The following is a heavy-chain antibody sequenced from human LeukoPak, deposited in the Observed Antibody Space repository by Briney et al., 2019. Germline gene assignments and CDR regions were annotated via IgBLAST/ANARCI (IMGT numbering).Heavy chain of an antibody. J-gene: IGHJ4*02. CDR3: AKDRIGDY. Sequence: GGSLRLSCAASGFTFSSYAMHWVRQAPGKGLEWVASINPDGGEIHYVDSVKGRFTISRDNSKNTLYLQMNSLRAEDTAVYYCAKDRIGDYWGQGTLVTVSS. V-gene: IGHV3-7*03. CDR2: INPDGGEI. CDR1: GFTFSSYA. D-gene: IGHD3-16*02.